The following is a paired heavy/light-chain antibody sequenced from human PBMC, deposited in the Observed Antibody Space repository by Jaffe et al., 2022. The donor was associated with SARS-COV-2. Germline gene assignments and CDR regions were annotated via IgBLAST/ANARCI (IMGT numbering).Heavy chain of an antibody. D-gene: IGHD2-15*01. V-gene: IGHV7-4-1*02. CDR3: ARATWCSGGRCYSEY. CDR1: GYTFTTYA. CDR2: INTDTGKP. Sequence: QVQLVQSGSELKNPGASVKVSCKVSGYTFTTYAITWVRQAPGQGLEWMGWINTDTGKPTYGHDFTGRFVFSLDTSVSTAHLEISSLEAEDTAIYYCARATWCSGGRCYSEYWGQGTLVIVSS. J-gene: IGHJ4*02.
Light chain of an antibody. CDR3: QSYDRSLSGVV. CDR2: DTT. CDR1: SSNIGAGND. Sequence: SVLTQPPSVSGAPGQSITLSCTGNSSNIGAGNDVHWYQQVPGTAPRLLIYDTTSRPSGVPDRFSGSKSGASASLAITGLQAEDEADYYCQSYDRSLSGVVFGGGTKLTVL. V-gene: IGLV1-40*01. J-gene: IGLJ2*01.